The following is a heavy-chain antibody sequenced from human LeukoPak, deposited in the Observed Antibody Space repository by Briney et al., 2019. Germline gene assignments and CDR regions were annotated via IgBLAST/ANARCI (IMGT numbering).Heavy chain of an antibody. CDR3: TTLGYHLDS. CDR1: GFAFSAYE. D-gene: IGHD3-22*01. Sequence: PGGSLRLSCAASGFAFSAYEMNWVRQAPGKGPEWVAYFAGSDTTIYYADPVRGRFTISRDNAKNSLYLQMNSLRAEDTALYYCTTLGYHLDSWGQGTLVTVSS. V-gene: IGHV3-48*03. CDR2: FAGSDTTI. J-gene: IGHJ4*02.